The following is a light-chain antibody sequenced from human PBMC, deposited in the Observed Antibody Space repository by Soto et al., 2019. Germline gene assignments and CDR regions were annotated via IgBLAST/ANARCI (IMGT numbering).Light chain of an antibody. CDR3: QQLESYPST. J-gene: IGKJ4*01. Sequence: QMSQSPFSLSACVGDRVTITCRASQSTGSGLAWYKQKAKKAPKLLIYDASTLESGAPSRFSGSGSGTDFTLTISSLQPEDFATYYCQQLESYPSTFGGGTKVDI. CDR2: DAS. V-gene: IGKV1-5*01. CDR1: QSTGSG.